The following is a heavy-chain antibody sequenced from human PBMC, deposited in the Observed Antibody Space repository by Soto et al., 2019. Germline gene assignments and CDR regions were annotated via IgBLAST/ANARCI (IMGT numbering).Heavy chain of an antibody. CDR2: IIPIFGTA. Sequence: SVKVSCKASGGTFSSYAISWVRQAPGQGLEWMGGIIPIFGTANYAQKFQGRVTITADKSTSTAYMELSGLRSEDTAVYYCARDGGSWAGDDSSGYYSIWGQGTLVTVSS. CDR1: GGTFSSYA. J-gene: IGHJ4*02. CDR3: ARDGGSWAGDDSSGYYSI. D-gene: IGHD3-22*01. V-gene: IGHV1-69*06.